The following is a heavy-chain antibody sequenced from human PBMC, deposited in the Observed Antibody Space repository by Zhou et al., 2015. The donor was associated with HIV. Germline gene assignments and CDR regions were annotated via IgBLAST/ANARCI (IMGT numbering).Heavy chain of an antibody. CDR2: INPSGGNT. CDR3: ARDRGGARPDWRYFDL. CDR1: GYIFTSYY. V-gene: IGHV1-46*01. Sequence: QVQLVQSGAEVKKPGASVKVSCKASGYIFTSYYMHWVRQAPGQGLEWMGIINPSGGNTNYAQKFQGRVTITADRFTSTAYMELRSLRSEDTAVYYCARDRGGARPDWRYFDLWGRGSLVTVSS. D-gene: IGHD3-16*01. J-gene: IGHJ2*01.